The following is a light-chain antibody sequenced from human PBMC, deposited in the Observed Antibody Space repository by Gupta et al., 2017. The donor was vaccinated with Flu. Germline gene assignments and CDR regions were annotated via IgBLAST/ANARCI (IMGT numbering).Light chain of an antibody. CDR3: QVWDDDSAHHVV. CDR2: DDS. V-gene: IGLV3-21*02. J-gene: IGLJ2*01. Sequence: SYALTQALSVSVAPGHTARITCGGNNIAIKSVHWYQQKSGQAPLLVIYDDSYWPSGIPERFSASNSGNTATLTISRVGDGDEADYYCQVWDDDSAHHVVFGGGTKFTVL. CDR1: NIAIKS.